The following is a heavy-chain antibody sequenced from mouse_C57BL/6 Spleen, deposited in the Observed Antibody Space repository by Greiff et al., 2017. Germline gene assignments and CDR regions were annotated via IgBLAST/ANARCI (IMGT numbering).Heavy chain of an antibody. CDR1: GYTFTDYY. CDR3: ARSSGGNYWFAY. J-gene: IGHJ3*01. D-gene: IGHD2-1*01. V-gene: IGHV1-75*01. Sequence: SGPELVKPGASVKISCKASGYTFTDYYINWVKQRPGQGLEWIGWIFPGSGSTYYNEKFKGKATLTVDKSSSTAYMLLSSLTSEDSTVYFCARSSGGNYWFAYWGQGTLVTVSA. CDR2: IFPGSGST.